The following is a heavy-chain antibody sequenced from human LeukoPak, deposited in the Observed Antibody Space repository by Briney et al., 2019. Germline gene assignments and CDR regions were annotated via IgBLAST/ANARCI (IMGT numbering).Heavy chain of an antibody. Sequence: SVKVSCKASGGTFTSYAISWVRQAPGQGLEWMGRIIPILGIANYAQKFQGRVTITADKSTSTAYMELSSLRSEDTAVYYCARDSPMAVYDYWGQGTLVTVSS. CDR2: IIPILGIA. D-gene: IGHD3-10*01. J-gene: IGHJ4*02. V-gene: IGHV1-69*04. CDR3: ARDSPMAVYDY. CDR1: GGTFTSYA.